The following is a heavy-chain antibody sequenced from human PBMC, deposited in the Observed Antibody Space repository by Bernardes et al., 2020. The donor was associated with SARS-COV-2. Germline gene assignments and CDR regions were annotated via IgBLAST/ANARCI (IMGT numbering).Heavy chain of an antibody. D-gene: IGHD1-1*01. Sequence: ASVKVSCKASGYTFIGYYIHWVRQAPGLGLEWMGWMNPNSGGTNCAQKFHGRVTMTRDTSTTTAYIELNSLMSDDTAVYYCARGHDTWTDVYYSYYNGMDVWGQGTTITISS. CDR3: ARGHDTWTDVYYSYYNGMDV. CDR2: MNPNSGGT. V-gene: IGHV1-2*02. CDR1: GYTFIGYY. J-gene: IGHJ6*02.